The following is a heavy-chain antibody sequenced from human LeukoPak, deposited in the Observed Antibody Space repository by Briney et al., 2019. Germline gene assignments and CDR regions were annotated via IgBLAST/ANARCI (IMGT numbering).Heavy chain of an antibody. J-gene: IGHJ3*02. V-gene: IGHV3-23*01. D-gene: IGHD3-3*01. Sequence: GGSLRLSCAASGFTFSSYAMSWVRQAPGKGLEWVSAISGSGGSTYYADSVKGRFTISRDNAKNSLYLQMNSLRAEDTAVYYCARVSLYYDFWSGYFSPGKNFAFDIWGQGTMVTVSS. CDR1: GFTFSSYA. CDR3: ARVSLYYDFWSGYFSPGKNFAFDI. CDR2: ISGSGGST.